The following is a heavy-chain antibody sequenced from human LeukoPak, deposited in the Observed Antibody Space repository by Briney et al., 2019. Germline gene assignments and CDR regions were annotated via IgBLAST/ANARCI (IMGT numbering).Heavy chain of an antibody. CDR3: ARQPTPGYSSGWPFDY. D-gene: IGHD6-19*01. CDR2: IYYSGST. J-gene: IGHJ4*02. V-gene: IGHV4-39*01. CDR1: GGSISSSSYY. Sequence: SETLSLTCTVSGGSISSSSYYWGWIRQPPGKGLEWIGSIYYSGSTYYNPSLKSRVTISVDTSKNQFSLKLSSVTAADTAVYYCARQPTPGYSSGWPFDYWGQGTLVTVFS.